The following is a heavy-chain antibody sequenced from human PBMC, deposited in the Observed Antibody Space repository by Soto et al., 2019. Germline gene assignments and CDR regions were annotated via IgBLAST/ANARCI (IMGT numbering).Heavy chain of an antibody. D-gene: IGHD1-26*01. V-gene: IGHV4-39*01. Sequence: QLQLQESGPGLVKPSETLSLTCTVSGGSISSSSYYWGWIRQPPGKGREWIGSIYYSGSTYYNPSLKRRITISVDTSKSQFSLKLSSVTAADTAVYYCARRSRWELPYYFDYWGQGTLVTVSS. J-gene: IGHJ4*02. CDR1: GGSISSSSYY. CDR2: IYYSGST. CDR3: ARRSRWELPYYFDY.